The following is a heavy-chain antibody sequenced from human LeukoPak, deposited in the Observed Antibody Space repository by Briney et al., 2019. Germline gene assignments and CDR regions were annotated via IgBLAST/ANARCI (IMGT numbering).Heavy chain of an antibody. CDR2: IHYTGST. J-gene: IGHJ5*02. CDR1: GGSINSYY. D-gene: IGHD3-10*01. Sequence: SETLSLTCTVSGGSINSYYWSWIRQPPGKGLECIGYIHYTGSTNYNPSLKSRVTISVDTSKSQFSLKLSCVTAADTAIYYCARGGYYGSGNDFRFDPWGQGTLVTVSS. V-gene: IGHV4-59*01. CDR3: ARGGYYGSGNDFRFDP.